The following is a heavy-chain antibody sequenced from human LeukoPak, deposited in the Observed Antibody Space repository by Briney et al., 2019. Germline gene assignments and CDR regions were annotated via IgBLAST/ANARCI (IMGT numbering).Heavy chain of an antibody. CDR1: GFTFSSYA. CDR3: AKSVRGYYDSSGYYYQGIFQH. J-gene: IGHJ1*01. V-gene: IGHV3-23*01. CDR2: ISGSGGST. Sequence: GGSLRLSCAASGFTFSSYAMSRVRQAPGKGLEWVSAISGSGGSTYYADSVKGRFTISRDNSKNTLYLQMNSLRAEDTAVYYCAKSVRGYYDSSGYYYQGIFQHWGQGTLVTVSS. D-gene: IGHD3-22*01.